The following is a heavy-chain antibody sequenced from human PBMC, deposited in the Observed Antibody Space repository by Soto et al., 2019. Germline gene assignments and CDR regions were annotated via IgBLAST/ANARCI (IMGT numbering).Heavy chain of an antibody. CDR1: GFNFSTYW. D-gene: IGHD3-22*01. CDR2: IKPDGGEK. CDR3: ARGDFYDTSGPFSDAFDI. V-gene: IGHV3-7*04. Sequence: GGSLRLSCAASGFNFSTYWMSWVRQAPGKGLEWVANIKPDGGEKWYVDSVRGRFTISRDNAKNSLFLQMNSLRAEDTAVYYCARGDFYDTSGPFSDAFDIWGQGTMVTVSS. J-gene: IGHJ3*02.